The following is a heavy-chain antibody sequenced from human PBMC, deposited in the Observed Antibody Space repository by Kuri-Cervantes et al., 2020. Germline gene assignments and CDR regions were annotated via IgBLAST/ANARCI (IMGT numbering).Heavy chain of an antibody. CDR1: RFTFSNAW. V-gene: IGHV3-15*01. CDR2: IKSKTDGGTT. D-gene: IGHD6-13*01. CDR3: TTEQDSSSWYWYGAFDI. J-gene: IGHJ3*02. Sequence: GESLKISCAASRFTFSNAWMSWVRQAPGKGLEWVGRIKSKTDGGTTDYAAPVKGRFTISRDDSKNTLYLQMNSLKTEDTAVYYCTTEQDSSSWYWYGAFDIWGQGTMVTVSS.